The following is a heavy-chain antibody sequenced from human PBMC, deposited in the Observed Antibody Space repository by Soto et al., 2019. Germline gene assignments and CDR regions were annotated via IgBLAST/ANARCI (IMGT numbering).Heavy chain of an antibody. CDR3: ARDRGVAPTVAGNTLDDYYMDV. J-gene: IGHJ6*03. V-gene: IGHV1-18*01. CDR1: GYSFTNYG. Sequence: QDQLVQSGVEVKKPGASVKVSCKASGYSFTNYGITWVRQAPGQGFEWMGWISAYNGNTNYAQKFQGRVTLTTEASTSTAHLELRSLRSGGTAVYYCARDRGVAPTVAGNTLDDYYMDVWGRGTTVTVSS. D-gene: IGHD6-19*01. CDR2: ISAYNGNT.